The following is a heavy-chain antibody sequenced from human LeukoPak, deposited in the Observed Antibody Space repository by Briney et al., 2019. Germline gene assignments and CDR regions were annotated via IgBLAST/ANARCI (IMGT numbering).Heavy chain of an antibody. CDR2: ISGSGGST. J-gene: IGHJ4*02. CDR1: GFTVISYA. V-gene: IGHV3-23*01. Sequence: PGPSLRPSRAASGFTVISYATSWVRQAPRKRLGWVSAISGSGGSTSYADSVKARFTISRDNSKNTLYLQMTSLRAADTAVYNCAKKVLWFGGPDYFDYWGQGTLVTVSS. CDR3: AKKVLWFGGPDYFDY. D-gene: IGHD3-10*01.